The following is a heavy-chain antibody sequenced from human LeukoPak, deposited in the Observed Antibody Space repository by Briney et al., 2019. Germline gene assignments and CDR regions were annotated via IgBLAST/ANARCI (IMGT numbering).Heavy chain of an antibody. CDR3: AKDRSGWYEGLFDY. V-gene: IGHV3-30-3*02. CDR1: GFTFSSYA. D-gene: IGHD6-19*01. Sequence: GGSLRLSCAASGFTFSSYAMHWVRQAPGKGLEWVAVISYDGSNKYYADSVKGRFTISRDNSKNTLYLQMNSLRAEDTALYYCAKDRSGWYEGLFDYWGQGTLVTVSS. CDR2: ISYDGSNK. J-gene: IGHJ4*02.